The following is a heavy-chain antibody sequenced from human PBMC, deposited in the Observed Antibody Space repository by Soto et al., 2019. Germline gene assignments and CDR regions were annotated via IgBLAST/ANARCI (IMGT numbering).Heavy chain of an antibody. V-gene: IGHV3-30-3*01. CDR1: GFTFSSYA. CDR3: ARGGWLRPDYGDHTFDY. CDR2: ISYDGSNK. D-gene: IGHD4-17*01. Sequence: QVQLVESGGGVVQPGRSLRLSCAASGFTFSSYAMHWVRQAPGKGLEWVAVISYDGSNKYYADSVKGRFTISRDNSKNTLYLQMNSLRAEDTAVYYCARGGWLRPDYGDHTFDYWGQGTLVTVSS. J-gene: IGHJ4*02.